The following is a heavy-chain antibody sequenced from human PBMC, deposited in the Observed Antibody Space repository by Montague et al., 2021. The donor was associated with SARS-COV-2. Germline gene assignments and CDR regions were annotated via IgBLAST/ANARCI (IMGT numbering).Heavy chain of an antibody. V-gene: IGHV3-74*01. CDR2: INIDGSGT. Sequence: LSLSLSASGFIFSNYWMHWVRQAPGKGLVWVSRINIDGSGTTYADSVKGRFTISRDNAKNTLYLQMNSLRAEDTAVYYCASWISGVAGTDYWGQGTLVTVSS. CDR1: GFIFSNYW. CDR3: ASWISGVAGTDY. J-gene: IGHJ4*02. D-gene: IGHD6-19*01.